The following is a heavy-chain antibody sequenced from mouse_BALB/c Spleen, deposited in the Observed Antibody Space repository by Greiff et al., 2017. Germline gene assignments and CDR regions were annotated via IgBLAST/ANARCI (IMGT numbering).Heavy chain of an antibody. CDR1: GYSITSDYA. CDR2: ISYSGST. J-gene: IGHJ4*01. CDR3: ARWEPHYYAMDY. V-gene: IGHV3-2*02. Sequence: VQLKESGPGLVKPSQSLSLTCTVTGYSITSDYAWNWIRQFPGNKLEWMGYISYSGSTSYNPSLKSRISITRDTSKNQFFLQLNSVTTEDTATYYCARWEPHYYAMDYWGQGTSVTVSS. D-gene: IGHD4-1*01.